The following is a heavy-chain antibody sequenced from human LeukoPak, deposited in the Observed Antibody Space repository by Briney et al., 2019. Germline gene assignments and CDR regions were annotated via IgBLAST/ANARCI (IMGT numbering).Heavy chain of an antibody. J-gene: IGHJ5*02. V-gene: IGHV4-38-2*01. CDR1: GYSISSGYY. Sequence: SETLSLTCAVSGYSISSGYYWGWIRPPPGKGLEWIGSIYHSGSTYYNPSLKSRVTISVGTSKNQFSLKLSSVTAADTAVYYCARAFVVVVPAANWFDPWGQGTLVTVSS. CDR3: ARAFVVVVPAANWFDP. D-gene: IGHD2-2*01. CDR2: IYHSGST.